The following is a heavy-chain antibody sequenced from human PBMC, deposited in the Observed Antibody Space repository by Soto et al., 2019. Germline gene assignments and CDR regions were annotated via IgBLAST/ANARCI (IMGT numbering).Heavy chain of an antibody. CDR1: GYTFSNFA. D-gene: IGHD2-2*01. CDR2: INAGNWNT. V-gene: IGHV1-3*01. Sequence: ASAKASCKASGYTFSNFAMHWARQAHGKRLEWMGWINAGNWNTIYAQKFQGRVTMTEDTSTDTAYMELSSLRSEDTAVYYCATASNAMDYWGQGTLVTVSS. CDR3: ATASNAMDY. J-gene: IGHJ4*02.